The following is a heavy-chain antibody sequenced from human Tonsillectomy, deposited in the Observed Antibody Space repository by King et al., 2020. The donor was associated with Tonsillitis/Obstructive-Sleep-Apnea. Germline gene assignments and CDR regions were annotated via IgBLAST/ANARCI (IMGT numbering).Heavy chain of an antibody. Sequence: LQLQESGPGLVKPSETLSLTCTVSGGSISSYYWSWIRQPPGKGLDWIGYIYYSGRTNYNPSLKSRVTISVDTSKNQFSLKLSSVTAADTAVYYCARVIPDWYFDLWGRGTLVTVSS. CDR2: IYYSGRT. J-gene: IGHJ2*01. V-gene: IGHV4-59*01. CDR1: GGSISSYY. CDR3: ARVIPDWYFDL. D-gene: IGHD2-21*01.